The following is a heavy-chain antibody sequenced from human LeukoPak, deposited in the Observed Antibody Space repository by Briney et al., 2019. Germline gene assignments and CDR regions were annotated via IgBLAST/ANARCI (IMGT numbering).Heavy chain of an antibody. CDR2: IRYDGSNK. D-gene: IGHD4-17*01. CDR3: ARDRPHYVEYEKTFDY. V-gene: IGHV3-30*02. Sequence: QPGGSLRLSCAASGFTFSSYGMHWVRQAPGKGLEWVAFIRYDGSNKYYADSVKGRFTISRDNAKNSLYLQMSSLRAEDTAVYYCARDRPHYVEYEKTFDYWGQGTLVTVSS. CDR1: GFTFSSYG. J-gene: IGHJ4*02.